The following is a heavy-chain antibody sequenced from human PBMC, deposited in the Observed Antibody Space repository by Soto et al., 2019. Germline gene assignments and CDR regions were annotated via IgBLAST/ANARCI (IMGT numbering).Heavy chain of an antibody. V-gene: IGHV3-49*03. J-gene: IGHJ5*02. CDR1: GFTFGDYA. CDR2: IRSKAYGGTT. Sequence: PGGSLRLSCTASGFTFGDYAMSWFRQAPGKGLEWVGFIRSKAYGGTTEYAASVKGRLTISRDDSKSIAYLQMNSLKTEDTAVYYCTRAKSGRSYVSWFDTWGQGTLVTVSS. D-gene: IGHD1-26*01. CDR3: TRAKSGRSYVSWFDT.